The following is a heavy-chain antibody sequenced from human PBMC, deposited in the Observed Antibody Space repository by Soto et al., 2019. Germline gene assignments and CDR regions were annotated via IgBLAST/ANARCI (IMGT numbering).Heavy chain of an antibody. CDR2: IIPILGIA. CDR3: PRAMVIDYYYGMDV. D-gene: IGHD3-22*01. Sequence: QVQLVQSGAEVKKPGSSVKVSCKASGGTFSSYTISWVRQAPGQGLEWMGRIIPILGIANYAQKFQGRVTITADKTTSTAYMELSSLRSEDTAVYYCPRAMVIDYYYGMDVWGQGTTVTVSS. J-gene: IGHJ6*02. V-gene: IGHV1-69*02. CDR1: GGTFSSYT.